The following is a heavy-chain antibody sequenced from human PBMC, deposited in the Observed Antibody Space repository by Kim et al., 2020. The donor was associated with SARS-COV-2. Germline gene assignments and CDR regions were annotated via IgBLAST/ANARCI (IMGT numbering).Heavy chain of an antibody. V-gene: IGHV3-13*01. Sequence: GFVKVRFTISREKAKNSLYLQMNSLRAGDTAVYYCARVVGYSSSWYHYDYWGQGTLVTVSS. J-gene: IGHJ4*02. D-gene: IGHD6-13*01. CDR3: ARVVGYSSSWYHYDY.